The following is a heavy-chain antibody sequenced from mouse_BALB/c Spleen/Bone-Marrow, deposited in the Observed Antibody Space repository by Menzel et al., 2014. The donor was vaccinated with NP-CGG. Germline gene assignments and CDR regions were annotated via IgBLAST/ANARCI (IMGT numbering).Heavy chain of an antibody. CDR2: INPSSGYT. Sequence: QVQLKDSGAELARPGASVKMSCKASGYTFTSYTMHWVKQRPGQGLEWIGYINPSSGYTNYNQKFKDKATLTADKSSSTAYMQLSSLTSEDSAVYYCARCYYGSSNAMDYWGQGTSVTVSS. V-gene: IGHV1-4*01. CDR3: ARCYYGSSNAMDY. D-gene: IGHD1-1*01. CDR1: GYTFTSYT. J-gene: IGHJ4*01.